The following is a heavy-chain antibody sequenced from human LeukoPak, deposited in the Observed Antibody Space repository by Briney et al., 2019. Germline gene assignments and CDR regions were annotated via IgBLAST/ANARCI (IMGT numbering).Heavy chain of an antibody. D-gene: IGHD3-10*01. CDR3: ARDSSMLRGPLVIYYFDF. V-gene: IGHV3-23*01. J-gene: IGHJ4*02. CDR2: ISSRGGST. CDR1: GFTFSSYG. Sequence: GGSLRLSCAASGFTFSSYGMSWVRQAPGKGLEWVSGISSRGGSTYFADSVKGRFTISRDNSKNTLYLQMNSLRVEDTAVYYCARDSSMLRGPLVIYYFDFWGQGTLVTVSS.